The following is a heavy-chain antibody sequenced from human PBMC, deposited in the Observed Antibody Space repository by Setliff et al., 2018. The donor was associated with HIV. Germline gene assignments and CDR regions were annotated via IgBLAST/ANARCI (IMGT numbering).Heavy chain of an antibody. J-gene: IGHJ4*02. V-gene: IGHV4-61*09. D-gene: IGHD3-3*01. Sequence: PSETLSLTCTVSGGSITSGSDYWSWIRQPAGEGLEWIGHIHVSGTTNYNPSLKSRVTISIDTSKHQFSLKLTSVTAADTALYYCARDVMEYVGNYFDYWGQGALVTVSS. CDR3: ARDVMEYVGNYFDY. CDR1: GGSITSGSDY. CDR2: IHVSGTT.